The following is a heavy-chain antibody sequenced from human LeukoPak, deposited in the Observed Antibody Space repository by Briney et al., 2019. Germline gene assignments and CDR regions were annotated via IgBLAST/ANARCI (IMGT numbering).Heavy chain of an antibody. CDR3: ARVAAEVVGVPGAIGFGWLRRDYYYMDV. Sequence: ASVKVSCKASGYTFTSYYMHWVRQAPGQGLEWMGIINPSGGSTSYAQKFQGRVTMTRDMSTSTVYMELSSLRSEDTAVYYCARVAAEVVGVPGAIGFGWLRRDYYYMDVWGKGTTVTISS. J-gene: IGHJ6*03. D-gene: IGHD2-2*02. V-gene: IGHV1-46*01. CDR2: INPSGGST. CDR1: GYTFTSYY.